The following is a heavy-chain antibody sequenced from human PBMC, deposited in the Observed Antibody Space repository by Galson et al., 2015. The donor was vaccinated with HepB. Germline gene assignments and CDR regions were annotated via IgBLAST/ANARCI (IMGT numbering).Heavy chain of an antibody. CDR3: ATRQSNGWFPFDY. CDR1: GFTFTTYA. D-gene: IGHD6-19*01. V-gene: IGHV3-23*01. J-gene: IGHJ4*02. CDR2: ISDNGDST. Sequence: SLRLSCAASGFTFTTYAMSWVRQAPGKGLEWVSAISDNGDSTNYADSVKGRFTISRDNSKITLYLQMNSLRADDTAVYYCATRQSNGWFPFDYWGQGTLVTVSS.